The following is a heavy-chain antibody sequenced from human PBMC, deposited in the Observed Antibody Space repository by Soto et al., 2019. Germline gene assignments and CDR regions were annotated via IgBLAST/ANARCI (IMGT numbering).Heavy chain of an antibody. CDR3: ARGTLMDYYDSSGYYFDY. D-gene: IGHD3-22*01. CDR2: MYTSGST. J-gene: IGHJ4*02. V-gene: IGHV4-4*07. CDR1: GGSFNGYY. Sequence: TSETLSLTCTVSGGSFNGYYWSWIRQPAGKGLESIGRMYTSGSTNYNPSLKSRVTMSIDTSENQFSLKLTSVTAADTAVYYCARGTLMDYYDSSGYYFDYWGQGTPVTVSS.